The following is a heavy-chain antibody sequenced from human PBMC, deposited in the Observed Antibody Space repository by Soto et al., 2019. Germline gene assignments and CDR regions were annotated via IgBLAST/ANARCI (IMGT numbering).Heavy chain of an antibody. CDR3: ARSLSGWIRSSFDF. D-gene: IGHD3-10*01. V-gene: IGHV1-2*02. J-gene: IGHJ3*01. Sequence: QVQLVQSGAEVKKLGASVKVSCQASGYTFAAYYIHWLRQAPGQGLEWMGWINPNVGDSKFAPKFQGAVSTTGEKSIGTVHLELSSLRSEATAVYYCARSLSGWIRSSFDFWGQGTMVTVSA. CDR1: GYTFAAYY. CDR2: INPNVGDS.